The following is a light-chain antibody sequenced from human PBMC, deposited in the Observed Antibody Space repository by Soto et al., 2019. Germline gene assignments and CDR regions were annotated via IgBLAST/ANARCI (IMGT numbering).Light chain of an antibody. CDR1: HTISSSY. Sequence: ELVLTQSPGTLSLSPGERATLSCRASHTISSSYLAWYQQKPGQAPRLLMYGISRRATGIPDRFSGSGSGTDFTLTISRLEPEDFAVYYCQQYGSSPLTCGGGTKVDIK. J-gene: IGKJ4*01. CDR3: QQYGSSPLT. CDR2: GIS. V-gene: IGKV3-20*01.